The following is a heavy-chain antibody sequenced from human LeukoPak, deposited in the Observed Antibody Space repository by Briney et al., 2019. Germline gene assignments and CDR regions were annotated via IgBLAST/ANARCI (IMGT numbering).Heavy chain of an antibody. Sequence: KPSETLSLTCTVSGGSISSYYWSWIRQPPGKELEWIGYIYYSGSTNYNPSLKSRVTISVDTSKKQFSLKLSSVTAADTAVYYCARGALRSDYWGQGTLVTVSS. CDR2: IYYSGST. CDR3: ARGALRSDY. V-gene: IGHV4-59*01. J-gene: IGHJ4*02. CDR1: GGSISSYY.